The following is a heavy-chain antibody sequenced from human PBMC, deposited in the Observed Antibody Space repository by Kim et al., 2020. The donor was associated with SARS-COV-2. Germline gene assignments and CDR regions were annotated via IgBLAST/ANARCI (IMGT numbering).Heavy chain of an antibody. D-gene: IGHD4-4*01. Sequence: GGSLRLSCAASGFTFSSYSMNWVRQAPGKGLEWVSSISSSSSYIYYADSVKGRFTISRDNAKNSLYLQMNSLRAEDTAVYYCARDLGIFTVTTLFDYWGQGTLVTVSS. V-gene: IGHV3-21*01. CDR1: GFTFSSYS. CDR2: ISSSSSYI. J-gene: IGHJ4*02. CDR3: ARDLGIFTVTTLFDY.